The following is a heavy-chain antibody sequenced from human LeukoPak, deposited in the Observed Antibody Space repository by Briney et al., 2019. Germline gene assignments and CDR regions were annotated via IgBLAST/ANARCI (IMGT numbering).Heavy chain of an antibody. Sequence: PSETLSLTRTVSGGSISSSSYYWGWLRQPPGKGLEWFGSIYYSGSTYYNPSLKSRVTISVDTSKNQFSLKLSSVTAADTAVYYCASFWGDSSGYYLFDYWGQGTLVTVSS. CDR3: ASFWGDSSGYYLFDY. J-gene: IGHJ4*02. CDR2: IYYSGST. CDR1: GGSISSSSYY. D-gene: IGHD3-22*01. V-gene: IGHV4-39*01.